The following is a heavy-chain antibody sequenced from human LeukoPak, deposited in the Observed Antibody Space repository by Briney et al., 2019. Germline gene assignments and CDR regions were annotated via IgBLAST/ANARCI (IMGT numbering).Heavy chain of an antibody. Sequence: GASVKVSCKASGYTFTSYGISWVRQAPGQGLEWMGWISAYNGNTNYAQKLQGRVTMTTDTSTSTAYMKLRSLRSDDTAVYYCARDEAMRLWYYYGMDVWGQGTTVTVSS. CDR2: ISAYNGNT. J-gene: IGHJ6*02. CDR3: ARDEAMRLWYYYGMDV. V-gene: IGHV1-18*01. D-gene: IGHD2-2*01. CDR1: GYTFTSYG.